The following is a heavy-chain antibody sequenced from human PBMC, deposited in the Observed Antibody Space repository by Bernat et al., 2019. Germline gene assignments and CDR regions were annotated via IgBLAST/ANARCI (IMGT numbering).Heavy chain of an antibody. CDR3: ARHVIEVRLSSEGFDY. D-gene: IGHD2/OR15-2a*01. J-gene: IGHJ4*02. Sequence: EVQLVQSGAEVKKPGESLRISCKGSGYSFTSYWISWVRQMPGKGLEWMGRIDPSDSYTNYSPSFQGHVTISADKSISTAYLQWSSLKASDTAMYYWARHVIEVRLSSEGFDYWGQGTLVTVSS. V-gene: IGHV5-10-1*01. CDR2: IDPSDSYT. CDR1: GYSFTSYW.